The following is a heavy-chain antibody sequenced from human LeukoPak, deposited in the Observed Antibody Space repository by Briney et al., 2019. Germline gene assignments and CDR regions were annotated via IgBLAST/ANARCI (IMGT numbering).Heavy chain of an antibody. CDR3: ARGLGDYKPKNYFDY. CDR1: VYTFTTYD. CDR2: MNPKSGNT. Sequence: ASVKVSCKASVYTFTTYDINWVRQAPGQGLEWMGWMNPKSGNTGYAQKFQGRVTITRNTSRKPAYMELSSLKSDDTAVYYCARGLGDYKPKNYFDYWGQGTLVTVSS. V-gene: IGHV1-8*03. J-gene: IGHJ4*02. D-gene: IGHD4-17*01.